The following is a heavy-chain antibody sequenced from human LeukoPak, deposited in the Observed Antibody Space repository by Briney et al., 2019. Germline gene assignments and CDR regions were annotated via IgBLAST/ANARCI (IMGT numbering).Heavy chain of an antibody. D-gene: IGHD6-19*01. V-gene: IGHV3-7*03. CDR2: IKQDGSEK. CDR3: GKEFNPGIAVAGIVDY. J-gene: IGHJ4*02. Sequence: GGSLRLSCAASGFTFSSYWMSWVRQAPGKGLEWVANIKQDGSEKYYVDSVKGRFTISRDNSKNTLYLQMNSLRAEDTALYYCGKEFNPGIAVAGIVDYWGQGTLVTDSS. CDR1: GFTFSSYW.